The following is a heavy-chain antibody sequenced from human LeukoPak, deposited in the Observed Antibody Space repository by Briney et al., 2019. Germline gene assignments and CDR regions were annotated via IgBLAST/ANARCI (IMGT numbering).Heavy chain of an antibody. CDR3: ARPSVTTLGWFDP. D-gene: IGHD4-17*01. V-gene: IGHV1-69*13. CDR1: GGTFSGYA. Sequence: ASVKVSCKASGGTFSGYAISWVRQAPGQGLEWMGGIIPIFGTANYAQKFQGRVTITADESTSTAYMELSSLRSEDTAVYYCARPSVTTLGWFDPWGQGTLVTVSS. CDR2: IIPIFGTA. J-gene: IGHJ5*02.